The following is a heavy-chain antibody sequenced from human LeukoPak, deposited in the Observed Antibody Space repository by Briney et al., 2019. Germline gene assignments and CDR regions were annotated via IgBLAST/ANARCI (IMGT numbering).Heavy chain of an antibody. CDR1: GFTFSDYY. CDR3: ARVNPISSGFYVY. D-gene: IGHD3-22*01. V-gene: IGHV3-11*06. CDR2: ISGSGSDT. J-gene: IGHJ4*02. Sequence: PGGSLRLSCAASGFTFSDYYMTWIRQAPGKGLGWVSYISGSGSDTNYADSVKGRFTISRDNAKNLLYLQMNSLRAEDTAVYYCARVNPISSGFYVYWGQGTLVIVSS.